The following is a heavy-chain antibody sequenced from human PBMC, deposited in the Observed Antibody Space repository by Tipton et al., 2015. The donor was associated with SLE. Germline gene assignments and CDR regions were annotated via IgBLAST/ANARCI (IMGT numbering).Heavy chain of an antibody. CDR1: GGSFSGYY. CDR3: ARAPGLDRDYYHCYDIDV. Sequence: TLSLTCAVYGGSFSGYYWSWIRQPPGKGLEWIGEINHSGGTNYNPSLKSRITISVDTSKNQFSLKLSSVTAADTAVYYWARAPGLDRDYYHCYDIDVWGKGTPVTVSS. J-gene: IGHJ6*03. V-gene: IGHV4-34*01. CDR2: INHSGGT. D-gene: IGHD3/OR15-3a*01.